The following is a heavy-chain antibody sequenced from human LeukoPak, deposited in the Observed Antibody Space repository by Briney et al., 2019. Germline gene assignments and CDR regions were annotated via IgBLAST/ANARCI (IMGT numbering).Heavy chain of an antibody. CDR1: GFTFSSYE. CDR2: ISSSGSTI. J-gene: IGHJ6*02. Sequence: PGGSLRLSCAASGFTFSSYEMNWVRQAPGKGLEWVSYISSSGSTIYYADSVKGRFTISRDNAKNSLYLQMNSLRAEDTAVYYCARDQYQLLGDYYYGMDVWGQGTTVTVSS. D-gene: IGHD2-2*01. CDR3: ARDQYQLLGDYYYGMDV. V-gene: IGHV3-48*03.